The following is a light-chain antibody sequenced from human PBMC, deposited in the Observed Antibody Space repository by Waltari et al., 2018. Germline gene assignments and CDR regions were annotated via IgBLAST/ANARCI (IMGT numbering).Light chain of an antibody. CDR3: AAWDDSLNGWV. V-gene: IGLV1-44*01. CDR1: TSNIGSNT. J-gene: IGLJ3*02. Sequence: QSVLTQPPSASGTPGQRVAISCSGITSNIGSNTVNWYQQLPGTAPKLLIYSNSQRPSGVPDRCSGSKSGTSASLAIRGLQSEDEADYYCAAWDDSLNGWVFGGGTKLTVL. CDR2: SNS.